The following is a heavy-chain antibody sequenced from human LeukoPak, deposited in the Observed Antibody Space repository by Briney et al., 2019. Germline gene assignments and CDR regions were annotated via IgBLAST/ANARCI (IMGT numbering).Heavy chain of an antibody. D-gene: IGHD6-6*01. V-gene: IGHV3-30*18. CDR2: ISYDGSNK. J-gene: IGHJ4*02. CDR1: GFTFSSYG. Sequence: GSLRLSCAASGFTFSSYGMHWVRQAPSKGLEWVAVISYDGSNKYYADSVKGRFTISRDNSKNTLYLQMNSLRAEDTAVYYCAKDTYSSSSAADYWGQGTLVTVSS. CDR3: AKDTYSSSSAADY.